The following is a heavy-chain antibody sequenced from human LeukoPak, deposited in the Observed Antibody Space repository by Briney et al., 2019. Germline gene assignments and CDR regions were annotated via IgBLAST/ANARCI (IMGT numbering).Heavy chain of an antibody. D-gene: IGHD3-10*01. CDR2: INAGNGNT. J-gene: IGHJ4*02. Sequence: ASVKVSCKASGYTFTSYAMHWVRQAPGQRLEWMGWINAGNGNTKYSQKFQGRVTITRDTSASTAYMELSSLRSEDTAVYYCARDDGEVTMVRGGGQYYFHYWGQGTLVTVSS. CDR3: ARDDGEVTMVRGGGQYYFHY. CDR1: GYTFTSYA. V-gene: IGHV1-3*01.